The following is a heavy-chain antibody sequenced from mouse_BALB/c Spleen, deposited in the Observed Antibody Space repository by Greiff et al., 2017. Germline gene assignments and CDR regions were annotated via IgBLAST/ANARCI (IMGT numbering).Heavy chain of an antibody. CDR3: ARQSITTVVEGDAMDY. V-gene: IGHV5-6*01. J-gene: IGHJ4*01. CDR2: ISSGGSYT. Sequence: EVQLVESGGDLVKPGGSLKLSCAASGFTFSSYGMSWVRQTPDKRLEWVATISSGGSYTYYPDSVKGRFTISRDNAKNTLYLQMSSLKSEDTAMYYCARQSITTVVEGDAMDYWGQGTSVTVSS. CDR1: GFTFSSYG. D-gene: IGHD1-1*01.